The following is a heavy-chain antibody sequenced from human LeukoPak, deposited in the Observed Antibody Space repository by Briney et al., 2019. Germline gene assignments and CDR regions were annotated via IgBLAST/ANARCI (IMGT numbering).Heavy chain of an antibody. CDR1: GFTVSSNY. CDR2: IYSGGST. Sequence: PGGSLRLSCAASGFTVSSNYMSWVRQAPGKGLEWVSAIYSGGSTYYADSVKGRFTISRDNSKNTLYVQMNSLRAEDTAVYYCARGIVGSTGFDYWGQGTLVTVSS. J-gene: IGHJ4*02. CDR3: ARGIVGSTGFDY. D-gene: IGHD1-26*01. V-gene: IGHV3-66*02.